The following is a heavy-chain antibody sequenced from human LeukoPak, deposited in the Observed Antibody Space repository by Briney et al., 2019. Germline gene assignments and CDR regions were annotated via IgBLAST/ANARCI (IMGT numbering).Heavy chain of an antibody. CDR2: ISAYNGNT. J-gene: IGHJ6*02. D-gene: IGHD3-22*01. CDR1: GYTFTSYG. CDR3: AREVERSGYYNYYYYGMDV. Sequence: EASVKVSCKASGYTFTSYGISWVRQAPGQGLEWMGWISAYNGNTNYAQKLQGRVTMTTDTSTSTAYMELRSLRSDDTAVYYCAREVERSGYYNYYYYGMDVWGQGTTVTVSS. V-gene: IGHV1-18*01.